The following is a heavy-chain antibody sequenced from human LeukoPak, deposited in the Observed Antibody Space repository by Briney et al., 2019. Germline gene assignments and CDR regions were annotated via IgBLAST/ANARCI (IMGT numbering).Heavy chain of an antibody. D-gene: IGHD5-12*01. CDR1: GYTLTELS. J-gene: IGHJ4*02. Sequence: ASVKVSCKVSGYTLTELSMHWVRQAPGKGLEWMGGFDPEDGETIYAQKSQGRVTMTEDTSTDTAYMELSSLRSEDTAVYYCATEAHSGYDFNGLFDYWGQGTLVTVSS. V-gene: IGHV1-24*01. CDR2: FDPEDGET. CDR3: ATEAHSGYDFNGLFDY.